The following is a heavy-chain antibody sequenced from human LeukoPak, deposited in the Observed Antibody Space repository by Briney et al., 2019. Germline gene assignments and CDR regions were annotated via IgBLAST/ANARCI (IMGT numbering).Heavy chain of an antibody. V-gene: IGHV3-53*01. Sequence: PGGSLRLSCAASGFTVSSNYMSWVRQAPGKGLEWVSVIYSGGSTYYADSVKGRFTISRNNAKNTLYLQMNSLRAEDTAVYYCLTILEATIDAFDIWGQGTMVTVSS. CDR2: IYSGGST. CDR1: GFTVSSNY. J-gene: IGHJ3*02. CDR3: LTILEATIDAFDI. D-gene: IGHD1-26*01.